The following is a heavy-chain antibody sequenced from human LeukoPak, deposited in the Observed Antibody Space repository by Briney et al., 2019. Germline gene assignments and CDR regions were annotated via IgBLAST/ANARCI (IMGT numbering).Heavy chain of an antibody. V-gene: IGHV4-30-4*01. J-gene: IGHJ6*02. D-gene: IGHD1-14*01. CDR1: GGSISSGDYY. CDR3: ATGDHYYYYGMDV. Sequence: SQTLSLTCTVSGGSISSGDYYWSWIRQPPGKGLEWIGYIYYSGSTYYNPSLKSRVTISVDTSKNQFSLQLSSVTAADTAVYYCATGDHYYYYGMDVWGQGTTVTVSS. CDR2: IYYSGST.